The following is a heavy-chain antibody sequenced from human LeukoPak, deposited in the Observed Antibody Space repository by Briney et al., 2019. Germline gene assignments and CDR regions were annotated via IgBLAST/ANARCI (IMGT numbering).Heavy chain of an antibody. CDR1: GGSISSYY. J-gene: IGHJ4*02. D-gene: IGHD5-18*01. CDR3: AREAVGYSYGYPPFYFDY. Sequence: SETLSLTCTVSGGSISSYYWNWIRQSPSRGLEWLGRTYYRSKWYNDYAVSVKSRITINPDTSKNQFSLQLNSVTPEDTAVYYCAREAVGYSYGYPPFYFDYWGQGTLVTVSS. CDR2: TYYRSKWYN. V-gene: IGHV6-1*01.